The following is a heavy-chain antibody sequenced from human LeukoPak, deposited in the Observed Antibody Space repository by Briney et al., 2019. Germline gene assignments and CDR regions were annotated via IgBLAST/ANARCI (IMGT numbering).Heavy chain of an antibody. Sequence: PGGSLRLSCAASGFTFSSYSMNWVRQAPGKGLEWVSYISGSDNTIYYADSVKGRFTISRDNARNSLYLQMNSLRDEDTAVYYCARDSEYNYGFNYWGQGTLVTVSS. CDR1: GFTFSSYS. V-gene: IGHV3-48*02. J-gene: IGHJ4*02. CDR3: ARDSEYNYGFNY. CDR2: ISGSDNTI. D-gene: IGHD5-18*01.